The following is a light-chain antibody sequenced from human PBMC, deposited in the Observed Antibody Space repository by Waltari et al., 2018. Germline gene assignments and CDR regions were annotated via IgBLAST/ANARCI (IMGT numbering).Light chain of an antibody. CDR2: AVS. J-gene: IGLJ2*01. Sequence: QSALTQPASVSGSPGQSTTLSCTGTSCDVGTFTRVSWYQQHPGKAPKLMIYAVSKRPSGVSDRFSGSKSGDMASLTISGLQPEDEAEYFCSSYAGSSKGVFGGGTKVTVL. CDR1: SCDVGTFTR. CDR3: SSYAGSSKGV. V-gene: IGLV2-23*02.